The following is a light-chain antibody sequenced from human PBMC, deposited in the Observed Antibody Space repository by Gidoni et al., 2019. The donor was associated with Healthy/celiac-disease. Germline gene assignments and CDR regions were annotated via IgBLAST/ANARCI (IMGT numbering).Light chain of an antibody. J-gene: IGKJ2*01. CDR3: QQYNSPMYT. Sequence: DIQMTQSPSTLSASVGDRVTITCRASQSISSWLAWYQQKPGKAPKLLIYKASSLESGVTSRFRGSGSGTEFTLTISSLQPDDFATYYCQQYNSPMYTFGQGTKLEIK. V-gene: IGKV1-5*03. CDR2: KAS. CDR1: QSISSW.